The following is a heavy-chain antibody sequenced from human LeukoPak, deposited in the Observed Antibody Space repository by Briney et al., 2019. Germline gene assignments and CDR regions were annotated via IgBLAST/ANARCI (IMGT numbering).Heavy chain of an antibody. CDR1: GFTFSSYE. CDR2: ISSSGSTI. CDR3: ARSGSYGLDY. J-gene: IGHJ4*02. D-gene: IGHD1-26*01. V-gene: IGHV3-48*03. Sequence: GGSLRLPCAASGFTFSSYEMNWVRQAPGKGLEWVSYISSSGSTIYYADSVKGRSTISRDNAKNSLYLQMNSLRAEDTAVYYCARSGSYGLDYWGQGTLVTVSS.